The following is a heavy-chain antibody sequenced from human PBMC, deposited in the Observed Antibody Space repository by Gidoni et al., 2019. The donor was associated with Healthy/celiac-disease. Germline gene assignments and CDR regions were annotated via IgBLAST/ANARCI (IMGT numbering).Heavy chain of an antibody. D-gene: IGHD6-6*01. CDR1: GFTFSSYS. CDR2: ISSSSSYI. Sequence: EVQLVESGGGLVKPGGSLRLSCAASGFTFSSYSMNWVRQAPGKGLEWVSSISSSSSYIYYADSVKGRFTISRDNAKNSLYLQMNSLRAEDTAVYYCARDRQLGYYYYGMDVWGQGTTVTVSS. J-gene: IGHJ6*02. V-gene: IGHV3-21*01. CDR3: ARDRQLGYYYYGMDV.